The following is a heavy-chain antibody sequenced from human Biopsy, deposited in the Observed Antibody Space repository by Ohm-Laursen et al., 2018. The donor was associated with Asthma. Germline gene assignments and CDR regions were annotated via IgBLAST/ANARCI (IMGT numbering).Heavy chain of an antibody. D-gene: IGHD4-17*01. J-gene: IGHJ4*02. CDR3: ATFPYGDYLPLDY. CDR2: ISGSGGST. V-gene: IGHV3-23*01. CDR1: GFTFSNYA. Sequence: GSLRLSCSATGFTFSNYAMSWVRQAPGKGLEWVSAISGSGGSTYYADSVKGRFTISRDNSKNTLYLQMNSLRAEDTAVYYCATFPYGDYLPLDYWGQGTLVTVS.